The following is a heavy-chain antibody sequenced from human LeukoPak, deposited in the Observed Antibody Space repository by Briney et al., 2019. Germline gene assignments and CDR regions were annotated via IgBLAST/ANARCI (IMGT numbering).Heavy chain of an antibody. D-gene: IGHD3-10*01. Sequence: PGGSLRLSCAASGFTFSSYGMHWVRQAPGKGLEWVSGISWNSGSIGYADSVKGRFTISRDNAKNSLYLQMNSLRAEDTALYYCAKAAAAYYGSGSYYDYWGQGTLVTVSS. J-gene: IGHJ4*02. CDR3: AKAAAAYYGSGSYYDY. CDR2: ISWNSGSI. CDR1: GFTFSSYG. V-gene: IGHV3-9*01.